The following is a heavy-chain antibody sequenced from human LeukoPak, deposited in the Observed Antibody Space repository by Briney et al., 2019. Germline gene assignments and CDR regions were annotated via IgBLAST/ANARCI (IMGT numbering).Heavy chain of an antibody. J-gene: IGHJ5*02. CDR1: GFRFSDYY. Sequence: GGSLRLSCAASGFRFSDYYMSWFRQAPGKGLEWVSSISGGGTTYYADSVRGRFIISRDNSKNTLYLQMNSLRAEDTAVYYCAKLLMANDYGDPWGQGTLVTVSS. CDR3: AKLLMANDYGDP. V-gene: IGHV3-23*01. D-gene: IGHD4-17*01. CDR2: ISGGGTT.